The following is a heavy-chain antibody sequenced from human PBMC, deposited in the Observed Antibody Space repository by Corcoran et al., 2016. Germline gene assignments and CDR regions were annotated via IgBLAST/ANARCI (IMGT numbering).Heavy chain of an antibody. J-gene: IGHJ4*02. CDR2: INSDGSST. CDR1: GFTFSSCW. D-gene: IGHD5-18*01. CDR3: ARGGPGTATDY. V-gene: IGHV3-74*03. Sequence: EVQLVESGGGLVQPGGSLRLSCAASGFTFSSCWMHWVRQAPGKGLVWVAQINSDGSSTTYADSVKGRFTISRDNAKNSLYLQMKRLRAEDTDIYYCARGGPGTATDYWGQGTLVTVSS.